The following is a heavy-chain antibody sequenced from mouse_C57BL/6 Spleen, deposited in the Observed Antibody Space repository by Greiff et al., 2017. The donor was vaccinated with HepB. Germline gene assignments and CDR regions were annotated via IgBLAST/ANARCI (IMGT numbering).Heavy chain of an antibody. V-gene: IGHV1-42*01. Sequence: SGYSFTGYYMHWVKQSPEKSLEWIGEINPSTGGTTYNQKFKAKATLTVDKSSSTAYMQLKSLTSEDSAVYYCARGVYDGYYFSYWGQGTSVTVSS. J-gene: IGHJ4*01. CDR2: INPSTGGT. CDR1: GYSFTGYY. D-gene: IGHD2-3*01. CDR3: ARGVYDGYYFSY.